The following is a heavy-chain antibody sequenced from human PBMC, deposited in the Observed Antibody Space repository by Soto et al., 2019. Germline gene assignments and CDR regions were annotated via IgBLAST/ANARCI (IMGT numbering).Heavy chain of an antibody. V-gene: IGHV4-59*01. J-gene: IGHJ6*02. CDR3: AREQSGPYGMDV. Sequence: SETLSLTCTVSGGSISSYYWTWIRQPPGKGLEWLGYIYYSGSTDYNPSLKSRVTMSVDRSKNQFSLRLSSVTAADTAIYYCAREQSGPYGMDVWGQGTTVTVSS. CDR1: GGSISSYY. CDR2: IYYSGST. D-gene: IGHD3-3*01.